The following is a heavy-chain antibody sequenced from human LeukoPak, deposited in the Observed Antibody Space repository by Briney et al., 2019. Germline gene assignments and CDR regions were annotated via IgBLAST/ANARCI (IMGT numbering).Heavy chain of an antibody. CDR1: GFTVSSNY. CDR2: IFSVGNT. J-gene: IGHJ4*02. D-gene: IGHD5-18*01. Sequence: GGSLRLSCAASGFTVSSNYMSWVRQAPGKGLEWVSLIFSVGNTYYADSVKGRFTISRHNSGNTVHLQMNSLRVEDTAVYYCARVGPGYTYVYGAPYYFDSWGQGTLVTVSS. V-gene: IGHV3-53*04. CDR3: ARVGPGYTYVYGAPYYFDS.